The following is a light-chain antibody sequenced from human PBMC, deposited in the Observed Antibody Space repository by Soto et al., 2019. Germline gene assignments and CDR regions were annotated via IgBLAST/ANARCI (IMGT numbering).Light chain of an antibody. J-gene: IGKJ1*01. CDR2: WAS. CDR1: QSVLYSSNNKNY. V-gene: IGKV4-1*01. CDR3: QQYYSTPLT. Sequence: DIVMTQSPDSLAVSLGERATINCKSSQSVLYSSNNKNYLVWYQQRPGQPPKMLIYWASTRESGVPDRFSGSGSATDFTLTISSLQAEDVAVYYCQQYYSTPLTFGQGTKVEIK.